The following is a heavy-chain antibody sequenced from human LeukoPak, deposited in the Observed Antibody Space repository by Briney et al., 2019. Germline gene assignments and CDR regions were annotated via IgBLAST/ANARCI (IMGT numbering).Heavy chain of an antibody. V-gene: IGHV3-20*04. Sequence: GGSLRLSCAASGYTFDDYGMSWVRQAPGKGLEWVTGINWNGGSTGYADSVKGRFTISRDNAKNSLYLQMNSLRAEDTALYYCARRIAAYYYMDVWGKGTTVTVSS. D-gene: IGHD6-13*01. J-gene: IGHJ6*03. CDR1: GYTFDDYG. CDR2: INWNGGST. CDR3: ARRIAAYYYMDV.